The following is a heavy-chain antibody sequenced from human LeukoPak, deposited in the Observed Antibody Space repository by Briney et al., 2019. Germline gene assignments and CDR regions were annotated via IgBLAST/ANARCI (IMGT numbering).Heavy chain of an antibody. Sequence: PSETLSLTCTVSGGSISSGGDYWSWIRQHPGKGLEWIGYIYYSGSTYYNPSLKSRVTISVDTSKNQFSLKLSSVTAADTAVYYCARDHFGELIPWGQGTLVTVSS. V-gene: IGHV4-31*03. CDR3: ARDHFGELIP. J-gene: IGHJ5*02. CDR1: GGSISSGGDY. CDR2: IYYSGST. D-gene: IGHD3-10*01.